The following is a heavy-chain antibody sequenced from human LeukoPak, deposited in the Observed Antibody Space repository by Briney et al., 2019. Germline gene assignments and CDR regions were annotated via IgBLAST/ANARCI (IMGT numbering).Heavy chain of an antibody. D-gene: IGHD3-10*01. V-gene: IGHV3-53*01. Sequence: GGSLRLSCAASGFPVSSNYMSWVRQAPGEGLEWVSIIYSGGNTYYADSVKGRFTISRDNSKNTLYLQMNSLRAEDTAVYYCACPVRGPEAFDIWGQGTMVTVSS. CDR3: ACPVRGPEAFDI. CDR1: GFPVSSNY. CDR2: IYSGGNT. J-gene: IGHJ3*02.